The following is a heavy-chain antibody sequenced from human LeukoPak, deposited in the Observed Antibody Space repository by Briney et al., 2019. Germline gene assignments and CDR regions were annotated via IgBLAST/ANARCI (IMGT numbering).Heavy chain of an antibody. CDR2: ISHSGII. J-gene: IGHJ4*02. D-gene: IGHD4-11*01. CDR1: GGSISSSSFY. Sequence: PSETLSLTCTVSGGSISSSSFYWGWLRQPPGKGLEWIGEISHSGIINYSPSLKSRLTMSVDSSKTQFSLKLSSVTAADTAVYYCVWGPYSVWGQGTLVTVSS. V-gene: IGHV4-39*07. CDR3: VWGPYSV.